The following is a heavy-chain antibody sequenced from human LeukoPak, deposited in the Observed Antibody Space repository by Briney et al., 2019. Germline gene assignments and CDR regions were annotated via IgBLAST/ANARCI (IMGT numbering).Heavy chain of an antibody. D-gene: IGHD4/OR15-4a*01. Sequence: ATVKISCKASGYIFTDYYIHWLQQAPGKGLEWMGRVHPKDGETIYAGKFQGRVTITADTSIDTAYTELGSLTSEDTAVYYCVTDAKAMATGLDHWGQGTLVTVSS. CDR2: VHPKDGET. CDR3: VTDAKAMATGLDH. V-gene: IGHV1-69-2*01. J-gene: IGHJ4*02. CDR1: GYIFTDYY.